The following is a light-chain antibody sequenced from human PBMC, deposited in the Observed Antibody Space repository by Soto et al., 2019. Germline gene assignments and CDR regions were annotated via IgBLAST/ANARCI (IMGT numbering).Light chain of an antibody. CDR3: QQFYNYPRT. CDR2: DAS. Sequence: AIRMTQSPSSFSASTGDRVTITCRASQGISSYLAWYQQKPGKAPKLLIYDASTLQSGVPSRFSGSGSGTDFTLTISCLQSEDFATYYCQQFYNYPRTFGQGTKVEIK. CDR1: QGISSY. V-gene: IGKV1-8*01. J-gene: IGKJ1*01.